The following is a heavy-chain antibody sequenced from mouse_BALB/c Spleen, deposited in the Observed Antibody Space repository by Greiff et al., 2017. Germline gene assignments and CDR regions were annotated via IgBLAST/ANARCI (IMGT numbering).Heavy chain of an antibody. CDR1: GYTFTSYY. V-gene: IGHV1S81*02. Sequence: VHLVESGAELVKPGASVKLSCKASGYTFTSYYMYWVKQRPGQGLEWIGEINPGNGGTNFNEKFKSKATLTVDKSSSTAYMQLSSLTSEDSTVYYGTRSGYYWYFDDWGAGTTVTVSA. CDR2: INPGNGGT. D-gene: IGHD3-2*02. CDR3: TRSGYYWYFDD. J-gene: IGHJ1*01.